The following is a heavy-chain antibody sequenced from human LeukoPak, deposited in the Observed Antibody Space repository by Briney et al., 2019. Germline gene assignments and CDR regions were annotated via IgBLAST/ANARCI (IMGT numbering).Heavy chain of an antibody. D-gene: IGHD3-9*01. CDR1: GFTFSSYA. CDR3: TTLGCDILTGYYSTNIDY. Sequence: GGSLRLSCAASGFTFSSYAMSWVRQAPGKGLEWVSAISGSGGSTYYADSVKGRFTISRDNSKNTLYLQMNSLKTEDTAVYYCTTLGCDILTGYYSTNIDYWGQGTLVTVSS. V-gene: IGHV3-23*01. CDR2: ISGSGGST. J-gene: IGHJ4*02.